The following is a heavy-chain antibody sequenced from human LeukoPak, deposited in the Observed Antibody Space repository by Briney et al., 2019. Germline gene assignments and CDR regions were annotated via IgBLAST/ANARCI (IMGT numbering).Heavy chain of an antibody. V-gene: IGHV3-21*04. Sequence: PGGPLRLSCAASGFTFSSYSMNWVRQAPGKGLEWVSSISSSSSYIYYADSVKGRFTISRDNAKNSLYLQMNSLRTEDTALYYCAKPRRSGSYYFAFDIWGQGTMVTVSS. CDR1: GFTFSSYS. D-gene: IGHD1-26*01. CDR3: AKPRRSGSYYFAFDI. J-gene: IGHJ3*02. CDR2: ISSSSSYI.